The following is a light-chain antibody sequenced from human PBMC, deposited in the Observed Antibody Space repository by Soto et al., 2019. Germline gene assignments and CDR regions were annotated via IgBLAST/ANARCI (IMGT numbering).Light chain of an antibody. CDR3: AAWDDSLSGPL. CDR1: GSNIGAGYD. CDR2: GNN. V-gene: IGLV1-40*01. J-gene: IGLJ2*01. Sequence: QSVLTQPPSVSGAPGQRVTISCTGSGSNIGAGYDVHWYQQLPGTAPKLLIYGNNNRPSGVPDRFSGSKSGTSASLAITGLQAGDEADYYCAAWDDSLSGPLFGGGTKVTVL.